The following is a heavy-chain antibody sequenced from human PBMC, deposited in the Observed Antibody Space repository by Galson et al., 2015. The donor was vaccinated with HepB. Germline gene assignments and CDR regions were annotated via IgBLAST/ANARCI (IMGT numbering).Heavy chain of an antibody. CDR2: LDPEHGER. CDR1: GHTLSEFS. V-gene: IGHV1-24*01. Sequence: SVKVSCKVSGHTLSEFSMHWVRQAPGKGLEWLGGLDPEHGERIYAQSLRGRVAMTEDTSTDTAYMDLSSLRFEDTAVYYCTTSIPKIIAPETNAFDTWGQGTMVTVSS. J-gene: IGHJ3*02. D-gene: IGHD1/OR15-1a*01. CDR3: TTSIPKIIAPETNAFDT.